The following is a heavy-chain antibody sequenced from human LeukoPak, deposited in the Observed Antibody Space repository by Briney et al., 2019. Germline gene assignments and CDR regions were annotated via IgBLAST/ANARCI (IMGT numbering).Heavy chain of an antibody. D-gene: IGHD3-16*01. V-gene: IGHV5-51*01. CDR2: IYPGDSDT. CDR3: ARHAGGDPLVYDY. J-gene: IGHJ4*02. CDR1: GYSFTSYW. Sequence: GESLKISWKGSGYSFTSYWIGWVRQTPRKGLEWMGIIYPGDSDTSYSPSFQGQVTISADKSISTAYLQWSSLKASDTAMYYCARHAGGDPLVYDYWGQGTLVTVSS.